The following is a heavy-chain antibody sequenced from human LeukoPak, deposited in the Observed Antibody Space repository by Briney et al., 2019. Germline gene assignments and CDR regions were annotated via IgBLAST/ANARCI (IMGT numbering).Heavy chain of an antibody. CDR2: IWHDGTNE. Sequence: GGSLRLSCAASEFTFNAYGMHWVRQAPGKGLEWVASIWHDGTNEHYADSVVGRFTISRDNSKNTLYLQMNSLRVEDTALYYCARDRLYSSGSANNHCDQWGQGTLVIVSS. D-gene: IGHD3-10*01. CDR3: ARDRLYSSGSANNHCDQ. J-gene: IGHJ4*02. V-gene: IGHV3-33*01. CDR1: EFTFNAYG.